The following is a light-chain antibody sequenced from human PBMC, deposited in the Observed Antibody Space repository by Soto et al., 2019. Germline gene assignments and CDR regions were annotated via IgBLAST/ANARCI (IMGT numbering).Light chain of an antibody. V-gene: IGKV3-11*01. CDR1: QSVSSY. CDR3: QQRSNWPPT. CDR2: DAS. Sequence: EIVLTQSPATLSLSPGEGATLSCRASQSVSSYLAWYQQKPGQAPMLLIYDASNRATGIPARFSGSGSGTDFTLTISSLEPEDFAVYYCQQRSNWPPTFGQGTKVDIK. J-gene: IGKJ1*01.